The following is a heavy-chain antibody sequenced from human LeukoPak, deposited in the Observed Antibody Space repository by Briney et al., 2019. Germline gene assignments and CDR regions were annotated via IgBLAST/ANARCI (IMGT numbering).Heavy chain of an antibody. Sequence: SETLSLTCTVSGGSISSYYWSWIRQPPGKGLEWIGYIYYSGSTNYNPSLKSRVTISVDTSKNQFSLKLSSVTAADTAVYYCARPSSYSSGWYGFDYWGQGTPVTVSS. J-gene: IGHJ4*02. CDR1: GGSISSYY. CDR2: IYYSGST. D-gene: IGHD6-19*01. V-gene: IGHV4-59*08. CDR3: ARPSSYSSGWYGFDY.